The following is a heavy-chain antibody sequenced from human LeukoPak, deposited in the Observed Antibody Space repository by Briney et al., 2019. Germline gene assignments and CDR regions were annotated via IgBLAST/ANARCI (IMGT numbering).Heavy chain of an antibody. D-gene: IGHD3-10*01. V-gene: IGHV1-24*01. Sequence: ASVKVSCKVSRYTLTELSMHWVRQAPGKGLEWMGGFDPEDGETIYAQKFQGRVTMTEDTSTDTAYMELSSLRSEDTAVYYCATGRKEKNYYGSGSYYPCYYYYYGMDVWGQGTTVIVSS. CDR2: FDPEDGET. CDR3: ATGRKEKNYYGSGSYYPCYYYYYGMDV. CDR1: RYTLTELS. J-gene: IGHJ6*02.